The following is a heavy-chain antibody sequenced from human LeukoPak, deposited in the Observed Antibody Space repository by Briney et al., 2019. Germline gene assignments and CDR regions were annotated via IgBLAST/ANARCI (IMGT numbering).Heavy chain of an antibody. CDR1: GYTFTGYY. Sequence: ASVKVSCKASGYTFTGYYIHWVRQAPGQGLEWMGWINPNSGGTNYAQKFQGRVTMTRDTSISTAYMELSRLRSDDTAVYYCARGAPLLWFGELCDIWGQGTMVTVSS. D-gene: IGHD3-10*01. J-gene: IGHJ3*02. CDR3: ARGAPLLWFGELCDI. CDR2: INPNSGGT. V-gene: IGHV1-2*02.